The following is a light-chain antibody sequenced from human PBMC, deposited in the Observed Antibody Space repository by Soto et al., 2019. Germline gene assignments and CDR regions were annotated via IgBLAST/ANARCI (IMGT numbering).Light chain of an antibody. CDR3: QRYNIVPWT. CDR1: QDISSY. V-gene: IGKV1-27*01. J-gene: IGKJ1*01. CDR2: GAS. Sequence: DIQMTQSPSSLSAFVGDRVTITCRASQDISSYLAWYQQKPGKVPQLLIYGASTLQSGVPSRFSGSGSGTDFTLTISSLQPEDVATYYCQRYNIVPWTFGQRTKVEIK.